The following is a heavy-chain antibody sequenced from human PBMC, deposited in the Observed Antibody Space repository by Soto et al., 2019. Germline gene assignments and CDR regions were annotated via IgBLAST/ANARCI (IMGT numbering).Heavy chain of an antibody. CDR1: GGSVSSGSYY. CDR2: IYYSGST. V-gene: IGHV4-61*01. J-gene: IGHJ4*02. CDR3: ASNSLTVIAVAGIFDY. D-gene: IGHD6-19*01. Sequence: QVQLQESGPGLVKPSETLSLTCTVSGGSVSSGSYYWSWIRQPPGKGLEWIGYIYYSGSTNYNPSLKSRVTISVDTSKNQFSLKLSSVTAADTAVHYCASNSLTVIAVAGIFDYWGQGTLVTVSS.